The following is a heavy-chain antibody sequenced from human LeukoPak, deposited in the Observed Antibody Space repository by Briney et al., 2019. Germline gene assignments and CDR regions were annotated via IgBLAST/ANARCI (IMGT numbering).Heavy chain of an antibody. J-gene: IGHJ5*02. CDR3: ARDRSPGINWFDP. V-gene: IGHV1-8*03. CDR2: MNPNSGNT. D-gene: IGHD1-14*01. Sequence: GGSVKVSCKASGYTFTSYDINWVRQATGQGLEWMGWMNPNSGNTGYAQKFQGRVTITRNTSISTAYMELSRLRSDDTAVYYCARDRSPGINWFDPWGQGTLVTVSS. CDR1: GYTFTSYD.